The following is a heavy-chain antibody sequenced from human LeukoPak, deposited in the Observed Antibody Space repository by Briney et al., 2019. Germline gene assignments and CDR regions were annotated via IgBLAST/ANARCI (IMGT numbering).Heavy chain of an antibody. V-gene: IGHV7-4-1*02. Sequence: ASVKVSCKASGYTFTSYGISWVRQAPGQGLEWMGWINTNTGNPTYAQGFTGRFVFSLDTSVSTAYLQISSLKAEDTAVYYCARGDPYSSSWYIEYYFDYWGQGTLVTVSS. CDR3: ARGDPYSSSWYIEYYFDY. CDR1: GYTFTSYG. D-gene: IGHD6-13*01. J-gene: IGHJ4*02. CDR2: INTNTGNP.